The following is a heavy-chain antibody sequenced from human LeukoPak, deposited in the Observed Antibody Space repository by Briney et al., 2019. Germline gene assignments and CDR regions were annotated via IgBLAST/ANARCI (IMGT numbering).Heavy chain of an antibody. CDR2: IKSKTDGGTT. D-gene: IGHD3-10*01. CDR3: TTELWFGEFTFDY. CDR1: GFSFSNAW. J-gene: IGHJ4*02. V-gene: IGHV3-15*01. Sequence: GGSLRLSCAASGFSFSNAWMSWVRQAPGKGLEWVGRIKSKTDGGTTDYAAPVKGRFTISRDDSKNTLYLQMNSLKTEDTAVYYCTTELWFGEFTFDYWGQGTLVTVSS.